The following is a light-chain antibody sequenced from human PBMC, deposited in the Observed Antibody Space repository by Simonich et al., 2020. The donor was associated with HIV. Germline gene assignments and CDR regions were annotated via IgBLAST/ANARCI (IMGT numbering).Light chain of an antibody. Sequence: EIVMTQSPATLSVSPGERATLSCRARQSVSSNLAWYQLKPGQAPRRLIYSASTRATGIPAKFSGSWSGTEFTLTISSMQSEDIAVYYCQQYNNRPLTFGGGTKVEIK. V-gene: IGKV3-15*01. CDR1: QSVSSN. CDR2: SAS. J-gene: IGKJ4*01. CDR3: QQYNNRPLT.